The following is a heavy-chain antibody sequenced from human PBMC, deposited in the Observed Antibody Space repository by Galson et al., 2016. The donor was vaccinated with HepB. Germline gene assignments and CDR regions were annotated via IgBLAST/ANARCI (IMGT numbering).Heavy chain of an antibody. CDR2: MSGSADRT. Sequence: SLRLSCAASGFTFSSHVMSWVRQAPGKGLEWVSAMSGSADRTSYAVSVEGRFTISRDNSRNTLSLEMHSLRAEDTALYYCAKNDFWSGYPPYFYYGMDVWGQGTPVTVSS. V-gene: IGHV3-23*01. CDR3: AKNDFWSGYPPYFYYGMDV. D-gene: IGHD3-3*01. J-gene: IGHJ6*02. CDR1: GFTFSSHV.